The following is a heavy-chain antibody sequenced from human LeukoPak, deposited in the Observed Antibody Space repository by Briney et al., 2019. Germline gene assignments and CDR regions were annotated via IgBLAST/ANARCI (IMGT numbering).Heavy chain of an antibody. V-gene: IGHV3-7*01. CDR3: ASWWLDSLSC. Sequence: GGSLRLSCAASGFTFSSYWMNWVRQAPGKGLEWVGKKKEDGSEKYYVDSVKGRLTISRDNAKNSTDLQMNSLRAEDTAVYYCASWWLDSLSCWGQGTLVTVSS. J-gene: IGHJ4*02. D-gene: IGHD2-15*01. CDR1: GFTFSSYW. CDR2: KKEDGSEK.